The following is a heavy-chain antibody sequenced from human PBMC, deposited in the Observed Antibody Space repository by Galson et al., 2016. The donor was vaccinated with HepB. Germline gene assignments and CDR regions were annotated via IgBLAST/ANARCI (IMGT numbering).Heavy chain of an antibody. Sequence: SLRLSCAASGFIFSSHGFYWVRKAPGKGLEWVAIIWFDGSQKYYADSVKGRFTVSRDDSKSTLYLQMSSLRVEDTAVYYCARDAGLARLGHWGQGTLVSVSS. V-gene: IGHV3-33*01. J-gene: IGHJ4*02. D-gene: IGHD1-1*01. CDR1: GFIFSSHG. CDR2: IWFDGSQK. CDR3: ARDAGLARLGH.